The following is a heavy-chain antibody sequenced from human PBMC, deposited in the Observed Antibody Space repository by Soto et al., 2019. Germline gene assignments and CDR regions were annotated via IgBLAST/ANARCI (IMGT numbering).Heavy chain of an antibody. CDR3: ARDLGEVYAT. CDR2: ISSSSSYI. Sequence: EVPLVESGGGLVKPGGSLRLSCAGSGFTFSSSTMTWVRQAPGKGLEWVSSISSSSSYIYQPDSLKGRFTISRDNAKNSVFLQMSSLRAEDTAVYYCARDLGEVYATWGQGTLVTVSS. D-gene: IGHD2-8*01. CDR1: GFTFSSST. J-gene: IGHJ5*02. V-gene: IGHV3-21*01.